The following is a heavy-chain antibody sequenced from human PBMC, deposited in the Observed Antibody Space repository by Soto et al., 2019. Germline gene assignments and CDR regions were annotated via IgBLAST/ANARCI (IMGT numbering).Heavy chain of an antibody. CDR3: ASGGYGWLDY. Sequence: APGQRLEWMGWINAGNGNTKYSQKFQGRVTITRDTSASTAYMELSSLRSEDTAVYYCASGGYGWLDYWGQGTLVTVSS. D-gene: IGHD3-10*01. V-gene: IGHV1-3*01. CDR2: INAGNGNT. J-gene: IGHJ4*02.